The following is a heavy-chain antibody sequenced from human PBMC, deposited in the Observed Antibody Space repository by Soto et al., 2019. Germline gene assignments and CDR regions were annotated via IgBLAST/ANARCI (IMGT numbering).Heavy chain of an antibody. D-gene: IGHD2-2*02. J-gene: IGHJ4*02. CDR2: INPNSGGT. V-gene: IGHV1-2*04. CDR3: ARASYCSSTSCYRPIAAAGTASYFDY. Sequence: ASVKVSCKASGYTFTGYYMHWVRQAPGQGLEWMGWINPNSGGTNYAQKFQGWVTMTRDTSISTAYMELSRLRSDDTAVYYCARASYCSSTSCYRPIAAAGTASYFDYWGQGTLVTVSS. CDR1: GYTFTGYY.